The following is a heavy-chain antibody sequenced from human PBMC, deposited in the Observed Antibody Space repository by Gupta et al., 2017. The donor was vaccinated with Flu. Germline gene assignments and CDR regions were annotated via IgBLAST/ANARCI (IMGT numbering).Heavy chain of an antibody. J-gene: IGHJ4*02. Sequence: EVQLLESGGGLSQPGGSLRLSCTASGFTFSNCVMSWVRQAPGKGLEWVSAISSTGDGTYYSDSVKGRFTISRDNSKNTLYLQMNSLRAEDTAVYYCATSSWLRFDYWGQGTLVTVSS. CDR1: GFTFSNCV. D-gene: IGHD6-13*01. V-gene: IGHV3-23*01. CDR2: ISSTGDGT. CDR3: ATSSWLRFDY.